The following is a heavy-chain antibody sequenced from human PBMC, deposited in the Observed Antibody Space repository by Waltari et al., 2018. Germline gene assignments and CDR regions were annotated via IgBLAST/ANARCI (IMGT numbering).Heavy chain of an antibody. CDR2: IYSGGST. CDR3: ARGSYGLVGANYYFDY. D-gene: IGHD1-26*01. CDR1: GFTVSSNY. Sequence: EVQLVESGGGLIQPGGSLRLSCAASGFTVSSNYMSWVRQAPGQGLEWVSVIYSGGSTYYVESVKGRFTISRDNSKNTLYLQMNSLRAEDTAVYYCARGSYGLVGANYYFDYWGQGTLVIVSS. V-gene: IGHV3-53*01. J-gene: IGHJ4*02.